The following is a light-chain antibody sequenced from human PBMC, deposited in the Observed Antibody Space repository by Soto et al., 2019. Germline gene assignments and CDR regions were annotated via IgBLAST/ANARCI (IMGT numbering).Light chain of an antibody. CDR3: QGYGDSPPTYT. J-gene: IGKJ2*01. CDR1: QSVSSTY. Sequence: EIGLTQSPGTLSLSPGERATLSCRASQSVSSTYLAWYQQKPGQAPRLLIYGASSRATGIPDRFSGSGSGTDFTLAISRLEPEDFAVYYCQGYGDSPPTYTFGQGTRLEI. CDR2: GAS. V-gene: IGKV3-20*01.